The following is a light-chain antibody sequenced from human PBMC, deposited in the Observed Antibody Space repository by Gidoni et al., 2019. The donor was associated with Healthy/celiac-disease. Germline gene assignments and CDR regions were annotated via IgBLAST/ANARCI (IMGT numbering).Light chain of an antibody. CDR3: QQSYSTPPT. Sequence: DIQMTQSPSSLSASVGDRVTITCRASQSISSYLNWYQQKPGKAPKLLSYAASSLQSGVPSRFSGIGSGTDFTLTISSLQPEDFATYYCQQSYSTPPTFGQGTKVEIK. J-gene: IGKJ1*01. CDR2: AAS. V-gene: IGKV1-39*01. CDR1: QSISSY.